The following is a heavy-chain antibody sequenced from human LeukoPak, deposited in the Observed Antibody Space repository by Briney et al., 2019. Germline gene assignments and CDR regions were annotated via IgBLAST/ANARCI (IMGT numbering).Heavy chain of an antibody. V-gene: IGHV4-34*01. Sequence: SETLSLTCAVYGGSFSGYYWTWIRQPPGKGLEWIGEINHSGRTYYNPSLQSRVTISLDTSKNQFSLKLTSVTAADTAVYYCARIFSGWYEGWFDPWGQGTLVTVSS. D-gene: IGHD6-19*01. CDR1: GGSFSGYY. CDR2: INHSGRT. CDR3: ARIFSGWYEGWFDP. J-gene: IGHJ5*02.